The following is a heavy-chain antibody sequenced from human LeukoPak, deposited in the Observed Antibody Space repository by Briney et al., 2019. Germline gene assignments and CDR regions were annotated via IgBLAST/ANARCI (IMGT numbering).Heavy chain of an antibody. D-gene: IGHD4-17*01. V-gene: IGHV4-59*01. CDR3: ARALDYTVTLDY. CDR2: IYYSGST. Sequence: SETLSLTCTVSGGSISSYYWSWIRQPPGKGLEWIGYIYYSGSTNYNPSLKSRVTISVDTSKNQFSLKLSSVTAADTAAYYCARALDYTVTLDYWGQGTLVTVSS. J-gene: IGHJ4*02. CDR1: GGSISSYY.